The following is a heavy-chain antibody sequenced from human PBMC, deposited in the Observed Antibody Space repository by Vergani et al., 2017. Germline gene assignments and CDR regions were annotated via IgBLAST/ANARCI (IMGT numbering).Heavy chain of an antibody. D-gene: IGHD3-22*01. CDR3: ARSETNYYDSSGYYYSSVYFQH. Sequence: QVQLLQSGAAVRKPGSSVTVSCKASGDTFSNYAITWVRQAPGQGLQWMGRMIPTFDSKNYAPRFQGRVTLTADASASTAYMELTSLTSEDTAVYFCARSETNYYDSSGYYYSSVYFQHWGQGTLVTVSS. V-gene: IGHV1-69*13. CDR1: GDTFSNYA. CDR2: MIPTFDSK. J-gene: IGHJ1*01.